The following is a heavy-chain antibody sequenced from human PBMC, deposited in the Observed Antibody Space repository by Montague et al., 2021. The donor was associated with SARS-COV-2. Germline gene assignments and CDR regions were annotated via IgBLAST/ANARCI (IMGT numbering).Heavy chain of an antibody. V-gene: IGHV4-34*01. CDR2: INHSGST. Sequence: SETLSLTCAVSGGSFSGYYWSWIRQPPGKGLEWIGEINHSGSTNYNPSLKSRVTISVDTSKNQFSLKLSSVTAADTAVYYCARAYGDYILLCYYYYGMDVWGQGTTVTVSS. CDR1: GGSFSGYY. J-gene: IGHJ6*02. CDR3: ARAYGDYILLCYYYYGMDV. D-gene: IGHD4-17*01.